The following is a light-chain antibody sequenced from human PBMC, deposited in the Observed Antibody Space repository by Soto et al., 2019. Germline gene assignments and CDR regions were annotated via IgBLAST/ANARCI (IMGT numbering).Light chain of an antibody. J-gene: IGLJ1*01. CDR2: TDY. V-gene: IGLV1-44*01. CDR3: AAWDDSLNGYV. CDR1: SSNIGSNT. Sequence: QSVLTQPPSVSGTPGQTVTLTRSGSSSNIGSNTVNWYQQLPGTAPNLFIYTDYHRPSGVPDRISGSNSGTSASLAISGLQSEDEADYYCAAWDDSLNGYVFGTGTKVTV.